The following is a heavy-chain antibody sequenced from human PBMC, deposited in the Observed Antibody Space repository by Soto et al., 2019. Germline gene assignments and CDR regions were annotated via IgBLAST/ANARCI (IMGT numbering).Heavy chain of an antibody. CDR1: GHNSPTYW. Sequence: GESLKISCRGSGHNSPTYWIGWVRQMPGKGLEWMGRIDPSDSYTNYSPSFQGHVTISADKSISTAYLQWSSLKASDTAMYYCARAGSYYDILTGSPTGYYYFGMDVWGQGTTVTVSS. D-gene: IGHD3-9*01. CDR3: ARAGSYYDILTGSPTGYYYFGMDV. J-gene: IGHJ6*02. CDR2: IDPSDSYT. V-gene: IGHV5-10-1*01.